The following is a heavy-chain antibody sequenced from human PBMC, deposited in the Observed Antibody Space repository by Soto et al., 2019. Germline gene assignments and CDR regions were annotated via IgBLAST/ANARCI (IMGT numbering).Heavy chain of an antibody. CDR1: VFTCDANA. CDR2: INWKSDI. CDR3: AISQDRGGRTTFIY. Sequence: SLRLSCPVSVFTCDANAMHWVRQAPEKGLEWVSGINWKSDIGYADSVKGRFTISRDNAENSLYLQMNSLRAEDTALYYCAISQDRGGRTTFIYWGQGTQVTVSS. D-gene: IGHD3-16*01. V-gene: IGHV3-9*01. J-gene: IGHJ4*02.